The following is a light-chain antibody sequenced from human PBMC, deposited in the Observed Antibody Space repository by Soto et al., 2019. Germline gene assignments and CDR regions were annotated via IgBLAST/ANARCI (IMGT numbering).Light chain of an antibody. J-gene: IGLJ2*01. V-gene: IGLV2-14*01. Sequence: QSALTQPASVSGSPGQSITISCSGTSVDVGAHDFVSWYQHHPDKAPKFIIFEVTKRPSGVSNRFSGSKTGNTASLTISGLQAEDEADYYCNSYTLSRTVIFGGGTKLTVL. CDR3: NSYTLSRTVI. CDR2: EVT. CDR1: SVDVGAHDF.